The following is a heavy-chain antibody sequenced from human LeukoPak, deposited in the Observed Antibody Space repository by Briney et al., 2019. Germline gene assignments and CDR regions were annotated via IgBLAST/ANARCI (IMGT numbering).Heavy chain of an antibody. J-gene: IGHJ4*02. D-gene: IGHD3-9*01. CDR3: TRGGEILTHYKHIDY. Sequence: ASVKVSCKASGYSFTSYDINWVRQATGQGLEWMGYMNPNTGDTGVTQKFQGRVTMTRNPSINTAYMELTSLRSEDTAVYFCTRGGEILTHYKHIDYWGQGTLVTVSS. CDR1: GYSFTSYD. CDR2: MNPNTGDT. V-gene: IGHV1-8*01.